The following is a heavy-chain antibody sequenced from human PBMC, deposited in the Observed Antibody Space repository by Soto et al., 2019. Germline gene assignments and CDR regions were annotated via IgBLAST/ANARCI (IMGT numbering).Heavy chain of an antibody. Sequence: TSETLSLTCAVSAGSISSSSFYWGWIRQPPGKGLEWIGSFYYSESTYYNPSLKSRVIISVDTSKNQFSLKLSSVTAADTAVYYCETITIFGVVPNYFDYWGQGTLVTVSS. CDR2: FYYSEST. V-gene: IGHV4-39*01. J-gene: IGHJ4*02. D-gene: IGHD3-3*01. CDR3: ETITIFGVVPNYFDY. CDR1: AGSISSSSFY.